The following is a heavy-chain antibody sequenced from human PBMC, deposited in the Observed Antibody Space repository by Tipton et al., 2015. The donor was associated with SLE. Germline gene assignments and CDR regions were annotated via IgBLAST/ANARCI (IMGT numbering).Heavy chain of an antibody. Sequence: TLSLTCAVYGGSFSGYYWSWIRQPPGKGLEWIGEINHSRSTNYNPSLKSRVTISVDTSKNQFSLMLSSVTAADTAVYYCARGTFPAAGAFDIWAQGTMVTVSS. D-gene: IGHD2-2*01. CDR2: INHSRST. J-gene: IGHJ3*02. V-gene: IGHV4-34*01. CDR1: GGSFSGYY. CDR3: ARGTFPAAGAFDI.